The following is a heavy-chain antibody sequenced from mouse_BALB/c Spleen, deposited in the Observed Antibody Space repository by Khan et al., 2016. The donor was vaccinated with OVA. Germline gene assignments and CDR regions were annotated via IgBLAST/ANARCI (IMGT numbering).Heavy chain of an antibody. D-gene: IGHD1-1*01. J-gene: IGHJ3*01. V-gene: IGHV1-9*01. CDR3: ARGNYYGSSSWFGY. CDR1: GYTFSSYW. CDR2: ILPGSGRN. Sequence: QVQLKQSGAELMKPGASVKISCKATGYTFSSYWIEWVKQRPGHGLEWIGEILPGSGRNNYNEKFKGKATFTADTSSNTAYMQLSNLTSDDSAVYYCARGNYYGSSSWFGYWGQGTLGNVSA.